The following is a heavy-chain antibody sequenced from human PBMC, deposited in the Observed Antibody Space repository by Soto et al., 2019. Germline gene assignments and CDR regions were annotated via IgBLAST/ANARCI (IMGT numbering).Heavy chain of an antibody. CDR3: ARHIPLWFGELPPFNWFDP. J-gene: IGHJ5*02. Sequence: SETLYLTCTVSGGSISSYYWSWIRQPPGKGLEWIGYIYYSGSTNYNPSLESRVTISVDTSKNQFSLKLSSVTAADTAVYYCARHIPLWFGELPPFNWFDPWGQGTLVTVS. D-gene: IGHD3-10*01. CDR1: GGSISSYY. V-gene: IGHV4-59*08. CDR2: IYYSGST.